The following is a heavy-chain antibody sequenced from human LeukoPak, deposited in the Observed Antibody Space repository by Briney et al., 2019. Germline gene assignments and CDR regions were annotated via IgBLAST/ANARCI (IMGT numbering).Heavy chain of an antibody. D-gene: IGHD2-2*02. V-gene: IGHV3-7*05. CDR2: IKRDGGDK. Sequence: PGGSLRLSCAVSGFTFSNAWMSWVRQAPGKGLEWVANIKRDGGDKYYVDSVKGRFSISRDNAKNSLYLHMNSLRAEDTAVYYCARGDEYTTSPWGQGTLVTVSS. J-gene: IGHJ4*02. CDR3: ARGDEYTTSP. CDR1: GFTFSNAW.